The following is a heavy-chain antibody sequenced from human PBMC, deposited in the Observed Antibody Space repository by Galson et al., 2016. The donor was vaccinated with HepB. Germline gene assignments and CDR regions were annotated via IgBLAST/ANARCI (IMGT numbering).Heavy chain of an antibody. D-gene: IGHD3-16*01. CDR2: IYSGGSI. Sequence: SLRLSCAASGFSVSSNYLNWARQAPGKGLEWVSIIYSGGSIYYADFAKGRFTISRDNSKNTLYLQMNSLRIEDTAVYYCARGWVESYYYYGLDVWGQGTTVTVSS. CDR1: GFSVSSNY. V-gene: IGHV3-53*01. J-gene: IGHJ6*02. CDR3: ARGWVESYYYYGLDV.